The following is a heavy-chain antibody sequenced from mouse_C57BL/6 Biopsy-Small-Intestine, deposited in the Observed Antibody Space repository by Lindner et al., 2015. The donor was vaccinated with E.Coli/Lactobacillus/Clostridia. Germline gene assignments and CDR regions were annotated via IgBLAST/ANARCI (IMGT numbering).Heavy chain of an antibody. CDR1: GYTFTDYY. CDR3: ARDYGSSYVYYFDV. V-gene: IGHV1-34*01. CDR2: IYPNNGGN. J-gene: IGHJ1*03. Sequence: VQLQESGPELVKPGASVKMSCKASGYTFTDYYLHWVKQSPGKSLEWIGYIYPNNGGNGSNQKFKGKATLTVDKSSSTAYMELRSLTSEDSAVYYCARDYGSSYVYYFDVWGTGTTVTVSS. D-gene: IGHD1-1*01.